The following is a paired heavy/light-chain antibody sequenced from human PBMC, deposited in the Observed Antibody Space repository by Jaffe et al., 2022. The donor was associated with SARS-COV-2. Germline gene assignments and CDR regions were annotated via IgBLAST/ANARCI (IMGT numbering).Heavy chain of an antibody. CDR3: ARDMSGTTPEYFEY. J-gene: IGHJ4*02. D-gene: IGHD1-7*01. Sequence: QVQLVQSGAEVGKPGASVKISCEASGYTFTSYYMHWVRQAPGQGLEWMGMVNPNGGSTKYAQKFQGRVTMTRDTSMRTVSMELTGLRFEDTAIYYCARDMSGTTPEYFEYWGQGTLVTVSS. CDR1: GYTFTSYY. V-gene: IGHV1-46*01. CDR2: VNPNGGST.
Light chain of an antibody. CDR2: DAS. CDR1: QSIRRH. Sequence: EIVLTQSPGTLSLSPGQRATLSCRASQSIRRHLAWYQQKPGQAPRLLFYDASSRGTGTPARFSGSGSGTDFTLTISSLEPEDFAVYYCQQRSDWPWTFGQGTKVEIK. V-gene: IGKV3-11*01. CDR3: QQRSDWPWT. J-gene: IGKJ1*01.